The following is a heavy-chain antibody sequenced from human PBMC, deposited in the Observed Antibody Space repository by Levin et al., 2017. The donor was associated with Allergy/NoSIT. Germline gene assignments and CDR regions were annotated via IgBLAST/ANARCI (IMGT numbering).Heavy chain of an antibody. Sequence: GESLKISCAASGFPFSGYGMSWVRQAPGEGPDWVSTISDSGENTHYADSVRGRFIISRDNSRNTLYLQMDRRRVEDTAVYYCARDLQFWGVNGGVDSWGRGTLVTVSS. J-gene: IGHJ5*01. CDR3: ARDLQFWGVNGGVDS. V-gene: IGHV3-23*01. CDR2: ISDSGENT. CDR1: GFPFSGYG. D-gene: IGHD3-10*01.